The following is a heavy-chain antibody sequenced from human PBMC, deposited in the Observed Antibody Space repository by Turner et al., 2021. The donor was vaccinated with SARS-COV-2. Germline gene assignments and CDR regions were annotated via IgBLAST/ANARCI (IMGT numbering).Heavy chain of an antibody. D-gene: IGHD2-2*01. CDR2: VNPFRTS. V-gene: IGHV4-34*01. CDR1: GCPFSDYY. Sequence: QVQLQQLGAGQSKPSEPLPLTSAVYGCPFSDYYWTWIRRPPGKGLEWVGEVNPFRTSNFKPALKSGISISVDESKKQFTLEVNSVTAADTAVYYCARGRGEKYRKRIDTWGQGTLVTVSS. CDR3: ARGRGEKYRKRIDT. J-gene: IGHJ4*02.